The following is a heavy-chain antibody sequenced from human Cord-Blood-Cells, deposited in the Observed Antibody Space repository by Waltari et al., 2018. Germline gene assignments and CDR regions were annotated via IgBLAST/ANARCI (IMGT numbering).Heavy chain of an antibody. J-gene: IGHJ6*03. CDR3: ARDSYYYYMDV. CDR1: GFTFSSDD. Sequence: EVQLVESGGGLVQPGGSLRLSCAASGFTFSSDDMNWVRQAPGKGLEWVSYISSSGSTIYYTDSVKGRFTISRDNAKNSLYLQMNSLRAEDTAVYYCARDSYYYYMDVWGKGTTVTVSS. V-gene: IGHV3-48*03. CDR2: ISSSGSTI.